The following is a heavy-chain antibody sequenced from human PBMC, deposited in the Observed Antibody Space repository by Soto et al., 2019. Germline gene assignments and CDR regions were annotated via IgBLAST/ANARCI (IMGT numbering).Heavy chain of an antibody. CDR1: GFTFSSYA. V-gene: IGHV3-43*02. D-gene: IGHD6-19*01. CDR3: AKNVGRGWSVIDY. CDR2: ISWDGGST. Sequence: PGGSLRLSCAASGFTFSSYAMSWVRQAPGKGLEWVSAISWDGGSTYYADSVKGRFTISRDNSKNSLYLQMNSLRTEDTALYYCAKNVGRGWSVIDYWGQGTLVTVSS. J-gene: IGHJ4*02.